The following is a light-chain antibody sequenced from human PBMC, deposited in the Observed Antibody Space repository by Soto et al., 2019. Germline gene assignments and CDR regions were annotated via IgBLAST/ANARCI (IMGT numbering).Light chain of an antibody. Sequence: QSALTQPASVSGSPGQSITISCTGTSSDVGGYNYVSWYQHHPGKAPKLLIYEVSYRPSGVSDRFSGSKSANTASLTISGLQAEDEADYYCSSYTSGSLRVFGTGTKVT. CDR1: SSDVGGYNY. J-gene: IGLJ1*01. CDR3: SSYTSGSLRV. CDR2: EVS. V-gene: IGLV2-14*01.